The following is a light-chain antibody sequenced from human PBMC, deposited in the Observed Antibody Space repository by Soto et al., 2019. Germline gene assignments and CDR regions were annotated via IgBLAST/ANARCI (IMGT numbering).Light chain of an antibody. CDR1: QTIGTW. V-gene: IGKV1-5*03. CDR2: MAS. Sequence: DIQMTQSPSTLSASVGDRITITCRASQTIGTWLAWHQQKPGEAPKVLISMASSLESGVPSRFSGSGSGTEFTLTISSLQPDDFATYYCQQYNSYSCTFGQGTKVEIK. CDR3: QQYNSYSCT. J-gene: IGKJ1*01.